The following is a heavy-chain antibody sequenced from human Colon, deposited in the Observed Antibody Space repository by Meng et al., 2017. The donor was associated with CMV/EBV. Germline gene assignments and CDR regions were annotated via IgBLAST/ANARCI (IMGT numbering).Heavy chain of an antibody. D-gene: IGHD2-21*01. CDR3: VRYANSQYGMDV. J-gene: IGHJ6*02. Sequence: GGSLRLSCAASGFTFTTFWMTWVRQAPGKGLEWVANIKEDGTGQWYVGSVKGRFTISRDDAKKSVYLQMNSLRAEDTAVYYCVRYANSQYGMDVWGQGTTVTVSS. V-gene: IGHV3-7*01. CDR1: GFTFTTFW. CDR2: IKEDGTGQ.